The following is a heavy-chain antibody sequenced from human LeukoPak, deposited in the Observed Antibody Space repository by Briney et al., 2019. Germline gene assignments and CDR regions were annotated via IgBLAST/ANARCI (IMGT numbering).Heavy chain of an antibody. CDR1: GGSISSYY. V-gene: IGHV4-39*07. D-gene: IGHD1-26*01. Sequence: SSETLSLTCTVSGGSISSYYWGWIRQPPGKGLEWIGSIYYSGSTYYNPSLKSRVTISVDTSKNQFSLKLSSVTAADTAVYYCAGSRVGATIFDYWGQGTLVTVSS. J-gene: IGHJ4*02. CDR3: AGSRVGATIFDY. CDR2: IYYSGST.